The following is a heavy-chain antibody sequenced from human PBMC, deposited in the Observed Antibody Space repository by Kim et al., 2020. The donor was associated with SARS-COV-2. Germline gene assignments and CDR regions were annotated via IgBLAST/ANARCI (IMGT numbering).Heavy chain of an antibody. CDR2: INSDGSST. CDR3: ARDLGDYYDSSGYSGGYYGMDV. CDR1: GFTFSSYW. Sequence: GGSLRLSCAASGFTFSSYWMHWVRQAPGKGLVWVSRINSDGSSTSYADSVKGRFTISRDNAKNTLYLQMNSLRAEDTAVYYCARDLGDYYDSSGYSGGYYGMDVWGQGTTVTVSS. D-gene: IGHD3-22*01. V-gene: IGHV3-74*01. J-gene: IGHJ6*02.